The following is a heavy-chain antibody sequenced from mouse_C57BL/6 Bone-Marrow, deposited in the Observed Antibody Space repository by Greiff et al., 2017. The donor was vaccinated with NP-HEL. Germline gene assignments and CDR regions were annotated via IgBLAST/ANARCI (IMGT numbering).Heavy chain of an antibody. V-gene: IGHV3-1*01. D-gene: IGHD1-1*02. Sequence: DVHLVESGPGMVKPSQSLSLTCTVTGYSITSGYDWHWIRHFPGNKLEWMGYISYSGSTNYNPSLKSRISITHDTSKNHFFLKLNAVTTEDTATYYCARVGGNYGYVDVWGTGTTVTVSS. CDR3: ARVGGNYGYVDV. J-gene: IGHJ1*03. CDR1: GYSITSGYD. CDR2: ISYSGST.